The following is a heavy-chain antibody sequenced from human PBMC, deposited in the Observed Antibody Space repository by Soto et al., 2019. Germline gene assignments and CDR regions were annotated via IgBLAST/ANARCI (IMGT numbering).Heavy chain of an antibody. D-gene: IGHD3-22*01. V-gene: IGHV1-69*06. CDR3: ASTKYDSSAYYYWYLGL. CDR2: IIRIFGTA. CDR1: EDTFRNYA. Sequence: QVELVQSGAEVKKPGSSGKVSCQASEDTFRNYAISWVRQAPGQGLEWMGGIIRIFGTANAAKKFQGRVTNTADTSANTEYLKLRSLRYEDTAVYYCASTKYDSSAYYYWYLGLWGRGTLVTVSS. J-gene: IGHJ2*01.